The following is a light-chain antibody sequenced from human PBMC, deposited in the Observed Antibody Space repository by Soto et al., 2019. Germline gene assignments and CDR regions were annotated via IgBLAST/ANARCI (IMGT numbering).Light chain of an antibody. V-gene: IGKV1-5*01. CDR3: QQYGSFSPIT. CDR2: DAS. CDR1: RSISNW. J-gene: IGKJ4*01. Sequence: DIPMTQSPSTLSASVGDRVTISCRASRSISNWLAWYQQRPGIAPKLLILDASILQSGVPSRFSGSGSGTEFTLSISRLQTDDFATYYCQQYGSFSPITFGGGTKVEI.